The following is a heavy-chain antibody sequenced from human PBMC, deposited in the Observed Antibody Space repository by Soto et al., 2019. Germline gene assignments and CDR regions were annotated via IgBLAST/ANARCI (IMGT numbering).Heavy chain of an antibody. CDR2: ISAYNGNR. J-gene: IGHJ3*02. CDR1: GYPFTGYG. V-gene: IGHV1-18*01. Sequence: QGHLLQSGDEVKTPGASVRVSCRASGYPFTGYGISWVRQAPGQGLEWVAWISAYNGNRDTAQKFQGRVTMTLDTATDTAHMELGDLTSADTAVYYCARGRIVASIHDAFEIWGQGTKVTVSS. D-gene: IGHD1-26*01. CDR3: ARGRIVASIHDAFEI.